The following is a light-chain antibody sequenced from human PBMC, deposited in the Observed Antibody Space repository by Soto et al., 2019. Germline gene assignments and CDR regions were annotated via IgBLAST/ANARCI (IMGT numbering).Light chain of an antibody. CDR3: AAGDDSPNGDVV. Sequence: QSVLTQPPSASGTPGQRVTISCSGSSSNIGSNTVNWYQQLPGTAPKLLIYSNNQRPSGVPDRFSGSKSGTSASLAISGLHSEDEADYYCAAGDDSPNGDVVFGRGTKVTVL. CDR1: SSNIGSNT. CDR2: SNN. V-gene: IGLV1-44*01. J-gene: IGLJ2*01.